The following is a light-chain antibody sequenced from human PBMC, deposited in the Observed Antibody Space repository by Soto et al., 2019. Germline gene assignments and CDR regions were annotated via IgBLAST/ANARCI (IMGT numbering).Light chain of an antibody. Sequence: EVVMTQSPDTLSVSPGDGATLSCRASQNVHSALAWYQQKPGQAPRLVIYDTSTRATDIPVRFTGGGSGTEVTLTISSLKSEDFAVYYCQQYNNWPLTFGGGTKVEIK. CDR2: DTS. V-gene: IGKV3-15*01. CDR3: QQYNNWPLT. J-gene: IGKJ4*01. CDR1: QNVHSA.